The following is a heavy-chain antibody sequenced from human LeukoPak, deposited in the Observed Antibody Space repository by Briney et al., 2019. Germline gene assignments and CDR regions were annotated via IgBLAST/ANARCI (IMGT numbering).Heavy chain of an antibody. J-gene: IGHJ4*02. D-gene: IGHD3-10*01. CDR2: IYPGDSDI. Sequence: GESLKISCKGSGYSFTSYWIGWVRQMPGKGLEWMGIIYPGDSDIRYSPSFQGQVTISDDKSISTAYLQWGSLKASDTAMYYCARLSVGYYYGSGSLYKYFDYWGQGTLVTVSS. CDR1: GYSFTSYW. V-gene: IGHV5-51*01. CDR3: ARLSVGYYYGSGSLYKYFDY.